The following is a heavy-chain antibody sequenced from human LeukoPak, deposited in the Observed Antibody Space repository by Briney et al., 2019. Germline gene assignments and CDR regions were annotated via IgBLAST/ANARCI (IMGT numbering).Heavy chain of an antibody. Sequence: PGGSLRLSCAASGFTVSSNYMSWVRQAPGKGLVWVSRINRDGSTTSYADSVKGRFTISRDNAKNTLYLQMNSLRAEDTAVYYCARDKDWILFDYWGQGTLVTVSS. CDR1: GFTVSSNY. CDR3: ARDKDWILFDY. CDR2: INRDGSTT. J-gene: IGHJ4*02. D-gene: IGHD3/OR15-3a*01. V-gene: IGHV3-74*01.